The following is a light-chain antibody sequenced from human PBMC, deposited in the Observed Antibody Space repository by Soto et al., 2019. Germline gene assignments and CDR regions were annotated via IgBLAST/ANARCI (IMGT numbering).Light chain of an antibody. CDR2: EVT. Sequence: QSALTQPPSASGSPGQSVTISCTGTSSDIGGYNYVSWYQQHPGKAPKLMIYEVTKRPSGVPDRFFGSKSGNTASLTVSGLQAEDEADYYCSSYAGSSNLVFGGGTKVTVL. CDR1: SSDIGGYNY. V-gene: IGLV2-8*01. J-gene: IGLJ2*01. CDR3: SSYAGSSNLV.